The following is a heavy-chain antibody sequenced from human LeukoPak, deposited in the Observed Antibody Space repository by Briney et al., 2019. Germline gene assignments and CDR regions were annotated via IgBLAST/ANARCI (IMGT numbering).Heavy chain of an antibody. CDR2: IYFSGAT. J-gene: IGHJ4*02. CDR3: AKHYMGSSYNHGLDC. D-gene: IGHD3-10*01. V-gene: IGHV4-39*01. CDR1: GDSISSSNCY. Sequence: SETLSLTCTVSGDSISSSNCYWGWIRQPPGKGLEWIGSIYFSGATYYNPSLKSRVTISVDTSKNQFSLKLNSVTAADTALYYCAKHYMGSSYNHGLDCWGQGTLVTVSS.